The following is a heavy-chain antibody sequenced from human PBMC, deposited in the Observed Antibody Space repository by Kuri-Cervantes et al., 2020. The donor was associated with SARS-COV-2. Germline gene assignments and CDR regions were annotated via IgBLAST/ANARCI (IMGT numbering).Heavy chain of an antibody. CDR3: VREKGGWLQGDY. CDR1: GFTFSSYW. Sequence: GGSLRLSCAASGFTFSSYWMHWVRQAPGKGLVWVSRINSDGSSTSYADSVKGRFTISRDNAKNTLYPQMDSLRAEDTAVYYCVREKGGWLQGDYWGQGTLVTVSS. CDR2: INSDGSST. D-gene: IGHD5-24*01. V-gene: IGHV3-74*01. J-gene: IGHJ4*02.